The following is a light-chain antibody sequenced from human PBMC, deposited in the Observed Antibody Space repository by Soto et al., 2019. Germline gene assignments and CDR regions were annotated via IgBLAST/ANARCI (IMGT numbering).Light chain of an antibody. V-gene: IGKV1-5*01. J-gene: IGKJ2*01. CDR3: QQYKSYLYT. Sequence: DIQMTQSPSTLSASVGDRVTITCRASQSISSWLAWYQQKPGKAPKLLIDDASSLESGVPSRLNGSGSGTELTLTISSLQPDDFATYYCQQYKSYLYTFGQGTKLEIK. CDR2: DAS. CDR1: QSISSW.